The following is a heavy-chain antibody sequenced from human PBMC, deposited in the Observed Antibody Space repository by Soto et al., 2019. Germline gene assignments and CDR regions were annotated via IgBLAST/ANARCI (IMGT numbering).Heavy chain of an antibody. CDR2: INHSGST. Sequence: SETLSLTCAVYGGSFSGYYWSWIRQPPGKGLEWIGEINHSGSTNYNPSLKSRVTISVDTSKNQFSLKLSSVTAADTAVYYCARIPYDSSGYYYDNWYFDLWGRGTLVTVSS. J-gene: IGHJ2*01. CDR1: GGSFSGYY. D-gene: IGHD3-22*01. CDR3: ARIPYDSSGYYYDNWYFDL. V-gene: IGHV4-34*01.